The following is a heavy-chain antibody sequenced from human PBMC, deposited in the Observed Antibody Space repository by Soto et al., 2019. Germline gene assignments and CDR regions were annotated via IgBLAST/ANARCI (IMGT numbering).Heavy chain of an antibody. CDR3: ARAMPTAGYIYFDQ. J-gene: IGHJ4*02. CDR2: INTGSRNT. D-gene: IGHD3-9*01. Sequence: QVDLVQSGAEVKEPGASVRISCEASGYTFTSYGIHWVRQAPGQRLEWMGWINTGSRNTRYSPEFQARVTITRDTSASTAYMELNSLRSEDTAVYYCARAMPTAGYIYFDQLGQGTLVTVSS. V-gene: IGHV1-3*04. CDR1: GYTFTSYG.